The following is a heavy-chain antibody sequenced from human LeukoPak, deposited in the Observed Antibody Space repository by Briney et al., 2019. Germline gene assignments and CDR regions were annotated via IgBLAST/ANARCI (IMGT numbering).Heavy chain of an antibody. V-gene: IGHV4-38-2*02. CDR3: ARELSGNADY. J-gene: IGHJ4*02. Sequence: PSETLSLTCTVSGYSISSGYYWGWIRQPPGKGLEWIGSIYHSGSTYYNPSLKSRVTISVDTSKNQFSLKLSSVTAADTAVYYCARELSGNADYWGQGTLVTVPS. CDR2: IYHSGST. CDR1: GYSISSGYY. D-gene: IGHD1-26*01.